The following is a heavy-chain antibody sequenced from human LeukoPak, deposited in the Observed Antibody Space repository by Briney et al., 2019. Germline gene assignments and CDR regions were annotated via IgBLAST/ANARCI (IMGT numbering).Heavy chain of an antibody. CDR2: IYYSGSN. CDR3: ARGWGYFDY. V-gene: IGHV4-59*01. J-gene: IGHJ4*02. CDR1: GGSINSFH. Sequence: FETLSRTCTGSGGSINSFHWTWVRQPPGQGLEWIGYIYYSGSNNYNPSLQSRVTILVATSKNNFSLRLSSVTAADTAVYYCARGWGYFDYWGQGTLVTVSS. D-gene: IGHD7-27*01.